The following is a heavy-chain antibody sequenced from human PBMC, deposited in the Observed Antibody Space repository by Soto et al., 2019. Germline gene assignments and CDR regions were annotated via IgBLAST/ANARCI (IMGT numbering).Heavy chain of an antibody. CDR2: ISWNSGSI. D-gene: IGHD2-15*01. Sequence: EVQLVESGGGLVQPGRSLRLSCAASGFTFDDYAMHWVRQAPGKGLEWVSGISWNSGSIGYADSVKGRFTISRDNAKNSRYLQMNSLRAEDTALYYCATATSTGCSGGSSYSPDYYYGMDVWGQGTTVTVSS. J-gene: IGHJ6*02. CDR3: ATATSTGCSGGSSYSPDYYYGMDV. CDR1: GFTFDDYA. V-gene: IGHV3-9*01.